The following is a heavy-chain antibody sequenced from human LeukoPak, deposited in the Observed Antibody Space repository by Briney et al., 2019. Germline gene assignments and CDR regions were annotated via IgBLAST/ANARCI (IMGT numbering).Heavy chain of an antibody. CDR1: GYSISSGYY. J-gene: IGHJ4*02. CDR2: IYHSGST. Sequence: SETLSLTCTVSGYSISSGYYWGWIRQPPGKGLEWIGSIYHSGSTYYNPSLKSRVTISVDTSKNQFSLKLSSVTAADTAVYYCARASRGFDYWGQGTLVTVSS. V-gene: IGHV4-38-2*02. CDR3: ARASRGFDY. D-gene: IGHD3-10*01.